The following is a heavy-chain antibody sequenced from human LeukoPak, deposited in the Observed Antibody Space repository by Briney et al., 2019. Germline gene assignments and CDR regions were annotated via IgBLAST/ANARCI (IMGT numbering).Heavy chain of an antibody. V-gene: IGHV4-59*08. CDR3: ARQDHYYYMDV. CDR2: MYYSGST. CDR1: GGSISGYY. Sequence: SETLSLTCTVSGGSISGYYWSWIRQPPGKGLEWIGYMYYSGSTKYNPSLKSRVTISVDTSKNQLSLKLSSVTAADTAVYYCARQDHYYYMDVWGKGTTVTVSS. J-gene: IGHJ6*03.